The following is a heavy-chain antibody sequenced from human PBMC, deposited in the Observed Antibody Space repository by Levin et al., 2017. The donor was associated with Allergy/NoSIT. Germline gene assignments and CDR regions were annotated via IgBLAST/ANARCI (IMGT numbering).Heavy chain of an antibody. V-gene: IGHV1-69*02. D-gene: IGHD3-22*01. CDR2: IIPILGIA. CDR1: GCTFSSYT. Sequence: KISCKASGCTFSSYTISWVRQAPGQGLEWMGRIIPILGIANYAQKFQGRVTITADKSTSTAYMELSSLRSEDTAVYYCARGGYYDSSGFGDDAFDIWGQGTMVTVSS. J-gene: IGHJ3*02. CDR3: ARGGYYDSSGFGDDAFDI.